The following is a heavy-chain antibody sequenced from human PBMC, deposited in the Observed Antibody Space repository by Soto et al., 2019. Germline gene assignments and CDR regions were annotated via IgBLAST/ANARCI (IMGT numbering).Heavy chain of an antibody. CDR3: ARGPYYDSSGYYFDY. J-gene: IGHJ4*02. V-gene: IGHV3-21*01. CDR2: ISSSSSYI. CDR1: GFTFSSYS. D-gene: IGHD3-22*01. Sequence: GGSLRLSCAASGFTFSSYSMNWVRQAPGKGLEWVSSISSSSSYIYYAASVKGRFTISRDNAKNSLYLQMNSLRAEDTAVYYCARGPYYDSSGYYFDYWGQGTLVTVSS.